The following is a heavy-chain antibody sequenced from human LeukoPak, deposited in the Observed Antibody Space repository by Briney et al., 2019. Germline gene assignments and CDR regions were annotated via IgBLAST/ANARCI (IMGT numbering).Heavy chain of an antibody. J-gene: IGHJ4*02. CDR2: ISGSGGST. CDR3: VTSSGYDSPPRDY. D-gene: IGHD5-12*01. V-gene: IGHV3-23*01. CDR1: GFTFSSYA. Sequence: PGGSLRLSCAASGFTFSSYAMSWVRQAPGKGLEWVSAISGSGGSTYYADSVKGRFTISRDNSKNTLYLQMNSLRAEDTAVYYCVTSSGYDSPPRDYWGQGTLVTVSS.